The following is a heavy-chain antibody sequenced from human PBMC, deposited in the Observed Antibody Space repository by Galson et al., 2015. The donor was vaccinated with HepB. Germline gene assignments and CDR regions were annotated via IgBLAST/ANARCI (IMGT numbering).Heavy chain of an antibody. V-gene: IGHV3-30*04. D-gene: IGHD6-19*01. CDR3: ARGEGEGGYSSGWFFDY. Sequence: GFTFSSYAMHWVRQAPGKGLEWVAVISYDGSNKYYADSVKGRFTISRDNSKNTLYLQMNSLRAEDTAVYYCARGEGEGGYSSGWFFDYWGQGTLVTVSS. CDR1: GFTFSSYA. CDR2: ISYDGSNK. J-gene: IGHJ4*02.